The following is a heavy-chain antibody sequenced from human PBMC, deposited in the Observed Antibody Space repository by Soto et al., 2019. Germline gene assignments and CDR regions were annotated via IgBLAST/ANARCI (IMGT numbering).Heavy chain of an antibody. V-gene: IGHV4-34*01. D-gene: IGHD3-10*01. CDR1: GGSFSGYY. Sequence: SETLSLTCAVFGGSFSGYYWSWIRQPPGKGLEWIGEINHSGSTNYNPSLKSRVTISVDTSKNQVSLKLSSVTAADTAVYYCARVSGIYYYGMDVWGQGTTVTVSS. CDR3: ARVSGIYYYGMDV. J-gene: IGHJ6*02. CDR2: INHSGST.